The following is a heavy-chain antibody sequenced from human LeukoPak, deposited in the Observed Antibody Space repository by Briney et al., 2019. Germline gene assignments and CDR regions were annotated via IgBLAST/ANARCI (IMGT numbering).Heavy chain of an antibody. Sequence: GGSLRLSCAASGFTSSSYAMHWVRQAPGKGLEWVAVISYDGSNKYYADSVKGRFPISRDNSKNTLYLQMNSLRAEDTAVYYCARDLRARIAATLFDIWGQGTMVTVSS. D-gene: IGHD6-6*01. CDR2: ISYDGSNK. CDR3: ARDLRARIAATLFDI. J-gene: IGHJ3*02. V-gene: IGHV3-30-3*01. CDR1: GFTSSSYA.